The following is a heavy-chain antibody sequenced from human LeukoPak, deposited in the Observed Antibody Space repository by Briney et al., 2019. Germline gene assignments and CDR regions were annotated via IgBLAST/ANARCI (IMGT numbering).Heavy chain of an antibody. CDR3: AKNELLWFGEFDAFDI. V-gene: IGHV3-30*18. CDR2: ISYDGSNK. CDR1: GFTFSSYG. J-gene: IGHJ3*02. D-gene: IGHD3-10*01. Sequence: GGSLRLSCAASGFTFSSYGMHWVRQAPGKGLDWVAVISYDGSNKYYVGSVKGRFTISRDNSKNMLYLQTNSLRAEDTAVYYCAKNELLWFGEFDAFDIWGQGTMVTVSS.